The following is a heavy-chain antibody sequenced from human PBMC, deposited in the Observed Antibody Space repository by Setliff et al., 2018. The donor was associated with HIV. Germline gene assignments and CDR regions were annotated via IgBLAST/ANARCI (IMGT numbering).Heavy chain of an antibody. Sequence: ASVKVSCKASGYTISTYLIAWVRQAPGQGLEWMGWTDSNNGNRNFAQKFRGRVTMTTDISTNTAYMEVRSLSFDDTAVYYCVRLTADRTNYYYYMDVWGKGTTVTVSS. V-gene: IGHV1-18*01. CDR1: GYTISTYL. J-gene: IGHJ6*03. D-gene: IGHD2-8*01. CDR3: VRLTADRTNYYYYMDV. CDR2: TDSNNGNR.